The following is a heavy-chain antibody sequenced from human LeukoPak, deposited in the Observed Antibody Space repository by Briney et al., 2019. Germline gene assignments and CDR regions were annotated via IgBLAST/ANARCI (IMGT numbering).Heavy chain of an antibody. V-gene: IGHV3-74*01. D-gene: IGHD3-9*01. CDR3: AKGSAGILSGYYYFDY. CDR2: INSDGSST. CDR1: GFTFSYFG. Sequence: GGSLRLSCAASGFTFSYFGMNWVRQAPGKGLVWVSRINSDGSSTSYADSVKGRFTISRDNSKNTLYLQMNSLRDEDTAIYYCAKGSAGILSGYYYFDYWGQGTLVTVSS. J-gene: IGHJ4*02.